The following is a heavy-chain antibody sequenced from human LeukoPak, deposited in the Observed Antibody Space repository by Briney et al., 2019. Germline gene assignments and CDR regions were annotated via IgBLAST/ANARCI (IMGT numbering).Heavy chain of an antibody. CDR3: ARTFSESYYYYGMDV. D-gene: IGHD1-26*01. CDR2: IYYSGST. CDR1: GVSISSYY. J-gene: IGHJ6*02. Sequence: SETLSLTCTVSGVSISSYYWSWIRQPPGKGLEWIGYIYYSGSTNYNPSLKSRVTISVDTSKNQFSLKLSSVTAADTAVYYCARTFSESYYYYGMDVWGQGTTVTVSS. V-gene: IGHV4-59*01.